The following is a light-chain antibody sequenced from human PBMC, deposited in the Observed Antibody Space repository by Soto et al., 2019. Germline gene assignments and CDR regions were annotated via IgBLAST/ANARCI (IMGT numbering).Light chain of an antibody. J-gene: IGKJ2*01. Sequence: EIVMTQSPDTLCVSPGHTATLSCRSRQNIHINLAWYQQKPGQAPTLLIFVVTAGDPGVAAKFRGSGYGTDFTLTNRSVQSGDCGVFYCQQYEGWPRTFGLGTKVEIQ. CDR3: QQYEGWPRT. CDR2: VVT. CDR1: QNIHIN. V-gene: IGKV3-15*01.